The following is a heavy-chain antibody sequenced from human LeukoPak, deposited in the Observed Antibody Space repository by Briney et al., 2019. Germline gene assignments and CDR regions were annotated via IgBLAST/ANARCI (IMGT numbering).Heavy chain of an antibody. D-gene: IGHD4-23*01. Sequence: GGSLRLSCAASGFTFSSYSMNWVRQAPGKGLEWVSSIGSSSSYIYYADSVKGRFTISRDNAKNSLYLQMNSLRAEDTAVYYCARGLYGGNSWYYYYGMDVWGQGTTVTVSS. J-gene: IGHJ6*02. CDR3: ARGLYGGNSWYYYYGMDV. CDR1: GFTFSSYS. CDR2: IGSSSSYI. V-gene: IGHV3-21*01.